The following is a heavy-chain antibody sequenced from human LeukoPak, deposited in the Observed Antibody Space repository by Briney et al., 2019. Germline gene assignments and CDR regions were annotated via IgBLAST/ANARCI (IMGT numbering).Heavy chain of an antibody. CDR2: ITGSDSRT. CDR1: GFTSSSYA. Sequence: GGSLRLSCAASGFTSSSYAMSWVRQAPGKGLEWVSAITGSDSRTNYADSVKGRFTISRDNSKNTLYLQMNSLRAEDTAVYYCAKSRGGWYSFDYWGQGTLVTVSS. J-gene: IGHJ4*02. CDR3: AKSRGGWYSFDY. V-gene: IGHV3-23*01. D-gene: IGHD6-19*01.